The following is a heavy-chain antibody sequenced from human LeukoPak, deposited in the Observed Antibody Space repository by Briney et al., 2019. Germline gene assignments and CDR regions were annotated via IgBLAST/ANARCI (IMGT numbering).Heavy chain of an antibody. CDR2: IYYSGNT. CDR1: GGSISSSSYY. V-gene: IGHV4-39*01. CDR3: ARLRSNYYESSGMVDY. D-gene: IGHD3-22*01. J-gene: IGHJ4*02. Sequence: KPSETLSLTCTVSGGSISSSSYYWGWIRQPPGKGLEWIGGIYYSGNTYYNPSLKSRVTISVDTSKNQFSLKLSSVTAADTAVYYCARLRSNYYESSGMVDYWGQGTLVTVSS.